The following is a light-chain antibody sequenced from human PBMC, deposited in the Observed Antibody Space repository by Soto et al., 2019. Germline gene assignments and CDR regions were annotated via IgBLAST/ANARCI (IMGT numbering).Light chain of an antibody. Sequence: QSVLTQPPSVSGAPGQRVTISCTGSSSNIGAGYDVHWFQQLPGTAPKLLIYGNSNRPSGVPDRFSGYKSGTSDSLAITGLQAEDEADYYCQSYDSSLSGVVFGGGTKLTVL. CDR2: GNS. CDR1: SSNIGAGYD. V-gene: IGLV1-40*01. CDR3: QSYDSSLSGVV. J-gene: IGLJ2*01.